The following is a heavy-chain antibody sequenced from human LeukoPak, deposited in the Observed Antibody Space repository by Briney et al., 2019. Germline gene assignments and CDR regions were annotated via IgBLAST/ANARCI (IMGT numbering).Heavy chain of an antibody. J-gene: IGHJ4*02. Sequence: GGSLRLSCAASGFTFSSYAMSWVRQAPGKGLEWVSAISGSGGSTYYADSVKGRFTISRDNSKNTLYLQMNSLRAEDTAVYYCAKDRQDDSSGYYFANWGQGTLVTVSS. D-gene: IGHD3-22*01. CDR3: AKDRQDDSSGYYFAN. V-gene: IGHV3-23*01. CDR2: ISGSGGST. CDR1: GFTFSSYA.